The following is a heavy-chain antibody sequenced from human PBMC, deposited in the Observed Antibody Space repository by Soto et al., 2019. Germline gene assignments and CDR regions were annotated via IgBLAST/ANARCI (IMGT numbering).Heavy chain of an antibody. CDR1: GGSFSCYY. Sequence: SETLSLTCAVYGGSFSCYYWSWIRQPPGKGLEWIGEINHSGSTKYNPSLKSRVTISVDTSKNQFSLKLSSVTAADTAVYYCARLRNYYYYMDVWGKGTTVTVSS. D-gene: IGHD3-3*01. CDR2: INHSGST. CDR3: ARLRNYYYYMDV. J-gene: IGHJ6*03. V-gene: IGHV4-34*01.